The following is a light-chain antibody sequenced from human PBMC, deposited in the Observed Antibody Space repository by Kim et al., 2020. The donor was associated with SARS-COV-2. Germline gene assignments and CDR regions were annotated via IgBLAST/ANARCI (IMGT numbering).Light chain of an antibody. J-gene: IGLJ3*02. CDR2: EVS. CDR1: SSDVVGYNY. CDR3: SSYAGSNNFV. Sequence: GKSATTACRGTSSDVVGYNYVSWYQQHPGNAPNLMIYEVSKRPSGLHDRFSGSKAGNTASLTASGLQAEDEADYYCSSYAGSNNFVFGGGTQLTVL. V-gene: IGLV2-8*01.